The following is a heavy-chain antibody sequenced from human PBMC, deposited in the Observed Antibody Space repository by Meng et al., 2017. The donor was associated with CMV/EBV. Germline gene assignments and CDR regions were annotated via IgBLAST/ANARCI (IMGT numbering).Heavy chain of an antibody. J-gene: IGHJ4*02. CDR2: VSYDGSNK. V-gene: IGHV3-30-3*01. D-gene: IGHD4-23*01. Sequence: GESLKISCTVSGFIFSTYAMHWVRQAPGKGLEWMALVSYDGSNKYYADSVKGRFTISRDNSKNTLYLQMNSLRPEDTAVYYCARGGTRWIKVYYFDHWGQGTLVTVSS. CDR3: ARGGTRWIKVYYFDH. CDR1: GFIFSTYA.